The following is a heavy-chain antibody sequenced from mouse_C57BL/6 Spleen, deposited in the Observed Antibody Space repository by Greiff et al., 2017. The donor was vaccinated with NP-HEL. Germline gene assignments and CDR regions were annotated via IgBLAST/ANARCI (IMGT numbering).Heavy chain of an antibody. Sequence: QVQLKQSGAELARPGASVKLSCKASGYTFTSYGISWVKQRTGQGLEWIGEIYPRSGNTYYNEKFKGKATLTADKSSSTAYMELRSLTSEDSAVYFCARGPLYYYGSSDWYFDVWGTGTTVTVSS. CDR2: IYPRSGNT. CDR1: GYTFTSYG. V-gene: IGHV1-81*01. CDR3: ARGPLYYYGSSDWYFDV. J-gene: IGHJ1*03. D-gene: IGHD1-1*01.